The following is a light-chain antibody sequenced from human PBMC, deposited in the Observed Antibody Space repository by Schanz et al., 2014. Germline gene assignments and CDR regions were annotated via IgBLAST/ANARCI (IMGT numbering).Light chain of an antibody. CDR3: QQYDTWPRT. CDR2: GAS. V-gene: IGKV3-15*01. Sequence: EIVMTQSPATLSVSPGERATLSCRASQSISSNLAWYQQKPGQAPSLLIYGASTRATGIPARFSGSGSGTEFTLTISSLQSEDLAVYFCQQYDTWPRTFGQGTKVEI. CDR1: QSISSN. J-gene: IGKJ1*01.